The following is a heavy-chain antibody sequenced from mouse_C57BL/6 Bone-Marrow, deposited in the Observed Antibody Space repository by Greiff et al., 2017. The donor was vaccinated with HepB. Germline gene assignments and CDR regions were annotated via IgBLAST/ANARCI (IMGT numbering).Heavy chain of an antibody. Sequence: EVQGVESGGDLVKPGGSLKLSCAASGFTFSSYGMSWVRQTPDKRLEWVATISSGGSYTYYLDSVKGRFTISRDNAKNTLYLQMSSLKSEDTAMYYCASPGGTTVVAHYYAMDYWGQGTSVTVSS. CDR3: ASPGGTTVVAHYYAMDY. J-gene: IGHJ4*01. D-gene: IGHD1-1*01. V-gene: IGHV5-6*01. CDR2: ISSGGSYT. CDR1: GFTFSSYG.